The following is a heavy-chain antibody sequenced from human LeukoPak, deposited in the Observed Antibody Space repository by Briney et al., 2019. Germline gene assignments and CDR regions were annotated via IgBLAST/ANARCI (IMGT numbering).Heavy chain of an antibody. D-gene: IGHD3-3*01. CDR1: GGSISSYY. CDR2: IYYSGST. V-gene: IGHV4-59*01. CDR3: ASRSSIWSGYQDTLYYFDS. J-gene: IGHJ4*02. Sequence: KTSETLSLTCTVSGGSISSYYWSWIRQPPGKRLEWIGHIYYSGSTNYNPSLKSRVTISVDTSKNQFSLKLRSVTAADTAVYYCASRSSIWSGYQDTLYYFDSWGQGTLVTVSS.